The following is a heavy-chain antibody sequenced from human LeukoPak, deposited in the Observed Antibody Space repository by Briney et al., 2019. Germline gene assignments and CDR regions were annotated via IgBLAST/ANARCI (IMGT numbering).Heavy chain of an antibody. CDR3: ARSGQLVDY. J-gene: IGHJ4*02. CDR2: IYYSGST. Sequence: SETLSLTCTVSGGSISSYYWSWIRQLPGKGLEWIGYIYYSGSTNYNPSLKSRVTISVDTSKNQFSLKLSSVTAADTAVYYCARSGQLVDYWGQGTLVTVSS. V-gene: IGHV4-59*01. CDR1: GGSISSYY. D-gene: IGHD6-6*01.